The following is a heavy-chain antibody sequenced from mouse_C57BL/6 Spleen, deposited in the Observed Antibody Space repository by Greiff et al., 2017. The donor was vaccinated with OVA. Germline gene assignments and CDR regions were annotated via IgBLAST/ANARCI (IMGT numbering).Heavy chain of an antibody. D-gene: IGHD4-1*01. CDR1: GFTFSSYA. V-gene: IGHV5-9-1*02. CDR2: ISSGGDYI. CDR3: TRGNRDGGYAIDY. Sequence: EVHVVESGEGLVKPGGSLKLSCAASGFTFSSYAMSWVRQTPEKRLEWVAYISSGGDYIYYADTVKGRFTIARDNARNTLYLQMSSLKSEDTAMYYCTRGNRDGGYAIDYWGQGTSVTVSS. J-gene: IGHJ4*01.